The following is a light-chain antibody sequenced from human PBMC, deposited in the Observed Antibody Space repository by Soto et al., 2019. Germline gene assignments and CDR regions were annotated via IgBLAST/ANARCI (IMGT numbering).Light chain of an antibody. CDR2: SAS. CDR3: QQSAIRPIT. V-gene: IGKV1-39*01. Sequence: DIQMTQSPSSLSSPVGDRIIITCRASQDIGTYLNWYQHKRGKVPKLLIYSASNLQAGVPARFSGSGYGTDFTPTISSLQADDSETYYCQQSAIRPITFGQGPKVEIK. J-gene: IGKJ5*01. CDR1: QDIGTY.